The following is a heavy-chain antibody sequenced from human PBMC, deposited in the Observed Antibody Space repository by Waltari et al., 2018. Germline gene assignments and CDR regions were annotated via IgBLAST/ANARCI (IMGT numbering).Heavy chain of an antibody. D-gene: IGHD6-6*01. V-gene: IGHV3-20*04. Sequence: EVQLVVSGGGVVRPGGSPRLFCAAAGFTLDASGLSCFCQAPGKGLEWVSGINWNGGSTGYADSVKGRFTISRDNAKNSLYLQMNSLRAEDTALYYCARGKAARLSFDYWGQGTLVTVSS. CDR3: ARGKAARLSFDY. J-gene: IGHJ4*02. CDR1: GFTLDASG. CDR2: INWNGGST.